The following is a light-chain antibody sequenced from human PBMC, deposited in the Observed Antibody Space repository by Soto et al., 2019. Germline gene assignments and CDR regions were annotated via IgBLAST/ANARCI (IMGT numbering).Light chain of an antibody. V-gene: IGKV3-15*01. CDR2: DTS. Sequence: EIVLTQSPATLSLAPGEGATLSCRASQSVSSSLAWYQQKPGQAPRLLISDTSARATGIPARFSGSGSGTEFTLTISSLQPDDFATYYCQQYNTYSTFGQGTRLEIK. CDR1: QSVSSS. J-gene: IGKJ5*01. CDR3: QQYNTYST.